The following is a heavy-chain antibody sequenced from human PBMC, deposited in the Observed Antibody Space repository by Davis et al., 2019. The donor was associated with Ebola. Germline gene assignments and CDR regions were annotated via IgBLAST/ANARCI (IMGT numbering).Heavy chain of an antibody. V-gene: IGHV6-1*01. CDR3: ARDESITVAGPRGWFDP. D-gene: IGHD6-19*01. CDR2: TYYRSKWYN. CDR1: GDSLSRNSVA. J-gene: IGHJ5*02. Sequence: SQTLSLTCAISGDSLSRNSVACNWIRQSPSRGLEWLGRTYYRSKWYNDYAVSVNSRITINADTSKNQLSLQLNSVTPEDTAVYYCARDESITVAGPRGWFDPWGQGTLVTVSS.